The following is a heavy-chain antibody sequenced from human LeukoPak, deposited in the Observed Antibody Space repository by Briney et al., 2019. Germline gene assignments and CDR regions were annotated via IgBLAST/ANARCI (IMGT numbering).Heavy chain of an antibody. CDR1: GYTFTGYY. CDR3: ARHPPYYYGMDV. J-gene: IGHJ6*02. Sequence: ASVKVSCKASGYTFTGYYMHWVRQAPGQGLEWMGWVNPNSGNTGYAQKFQGRVTMTRNTSISTAYMELSSLRSEDTAVYYCARHPPYYYGMDVWGQGTTVTVSS. CDR2: VNPNSGNT. V-gene: IGHV1-8*02.